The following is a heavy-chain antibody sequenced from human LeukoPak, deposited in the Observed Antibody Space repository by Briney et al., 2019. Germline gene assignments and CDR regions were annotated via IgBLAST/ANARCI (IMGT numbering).Heavy chain of an antibody. D-gene: IGHD5-18*01. CDR3: ARGGQWIQQNYYMDV. CDR2: IYYSGST. CDR1: GGSFSSSSYY. Sequence: SETLSLTCTVSGGSFSSSSYYWGWIRQPPGKGLEWIGNIYYSGSTYYNPSLKSRVTISVDRSKNQFSLKLSSVTAADTAVYYCARGGQWIQQNYYMDVWGKGTTVTVSS. V-gene: IGHV4-39*07. J-gene: IGHJ6*03.